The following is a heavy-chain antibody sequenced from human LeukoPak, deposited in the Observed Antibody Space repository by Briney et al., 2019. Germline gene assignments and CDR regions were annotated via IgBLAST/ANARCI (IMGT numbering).Heavy chain of an antibody. Sequence: SETLSLTCTVSGGSISSSSYYWGWIRQPPGKGLEWIGSIYYSGSTYYNPSLKSRVTISVDTSKNQFSLKLSSVTAADTAVYYCARVIGGEKGPIDYWGQGTLVTVSS. J-gene: IGHJ4*02. CDR2: IYYSGST. V-gene: IGHV4-39*01. CDR1: GGSISSSSYY. D-gene: IGHD3-16*02. CDR3: ARVIGGEKGPIDY.